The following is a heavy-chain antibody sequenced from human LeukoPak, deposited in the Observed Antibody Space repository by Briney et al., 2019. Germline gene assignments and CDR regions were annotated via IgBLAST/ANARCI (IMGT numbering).Heavy chain of an antibody. J-gene: IGHJ4*02. CDR2: INHSGST. D-gene: IGHD6-19*01. CDR3: ARSVAGSDY. Sequence: SETLSLTRAVYGGSFSGYYWSWIRQPPGKGQEWIGEINHSGSTNYNPSLKSRVTISLDTSKNQFSLKLSSVTAADTAVYYCARSVAGSDYWGQGTLVTVSS. CDR1: GGSFSGYY. V-gene: IGHV4-34*01.